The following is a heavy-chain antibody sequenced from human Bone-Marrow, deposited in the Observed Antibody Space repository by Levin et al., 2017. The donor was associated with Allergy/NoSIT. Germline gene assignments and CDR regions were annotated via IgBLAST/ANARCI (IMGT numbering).Heavy chain of an antibody. CDR3: AKILVASLDYDWYGMDV. V-gene: IGHV3-23*01. CDR2: ISGSDGRT. Sequence: QSGESLKISCAASGFTFSNYAMIWVRQAPGRGLEAISSISGSDGRTYYADSVKGRFTISRDNSKNTLYLQMNSLGAEDTAVYFCAKILVASLDYDWYGMDVWGQGTTVTVSS. D-gene: IGHD3-22*01. CDR1: GFTFSNYA. J-gene: IGHJ6*02.